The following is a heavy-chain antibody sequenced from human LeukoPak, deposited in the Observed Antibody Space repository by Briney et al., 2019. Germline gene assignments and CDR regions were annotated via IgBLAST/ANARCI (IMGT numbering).Heavy chain of an antibody. CDR1: GGTFISYA. J-gene: IGHJ6*02. V-gene: IGHV1-69*13. Sequence: SVKVPCKASGGTFISYAISWVRQAPGQGLEWMGGIIPIFGTANYAQKFQGRVTITADESTSTAYMELSSLRSEDTAVYYCARDPPGDYYYYYGMDVWGQGTTVTVSS. CDR2: IIPIFGTA. D-gene: IGHD4-17*01. CDR3: ARDPPGDYYYYYGMDV.